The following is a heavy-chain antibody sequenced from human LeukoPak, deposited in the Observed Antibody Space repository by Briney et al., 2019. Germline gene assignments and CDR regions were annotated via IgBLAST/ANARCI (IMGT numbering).Heavy chain of an antibody. V-gene: IGHV4-59*01. CDR3: ASSHLSVALFDY. Sequence: SETLSLTCTVSGGSSSSYYWSWIRQPPGKGLEWIGYIYYSGSTNYNPSLKSRVTISVDTSKNQFSLKLSSVTASDTAVYYCASSHLSVALFDYWGQGTLVTVSS. D-gene: IGHD2-15*01. J-gene: IGHJ4*02. CDR2: IYYSGST. CDR1: GGSSSSYY.